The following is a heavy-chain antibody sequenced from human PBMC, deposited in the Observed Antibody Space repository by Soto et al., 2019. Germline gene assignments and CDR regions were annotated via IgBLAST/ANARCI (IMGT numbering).Heavy chain of an antibody. J-gene: IGHJ5*02. CDR3: ARRMGDYIWGQNWFDP. V-gene: IGHV4-39*01. D-gene: IGHD3-16*01. Sequence: QLQLQESGPGLVKPSETLSLTCTVSGGSISSSSYYWGWIRQPPGKGLEWIGSIYYSGSTYYNPSLKSRVTISVDTSKNQFSLKLSSVTAADTAVYYCARRMGDYIWGQNWFDPWGQGTLVTVSS. CDR1: GGSISSSSYY. CDR2: IYYSGST.